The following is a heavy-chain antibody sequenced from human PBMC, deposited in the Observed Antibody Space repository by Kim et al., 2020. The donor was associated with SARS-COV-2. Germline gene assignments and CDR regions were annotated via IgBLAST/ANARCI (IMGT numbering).Heavy chain of an antibody. J-gene: IGHJ6*01. CDR1: GFTFSSYG. CDR2: ISYDGSNK. V-gene: IGHV3-30*18. D-gene: IGHD6-6*01. CDR3: AKGPYSSSSYYYGMDV. Sequence: GGSLRLSCAASGFTFSSYGMHWVRQAPGKGLEWVAVISYDGSNKYYADSVKGRFTISRDNSKNTLYLQMNSLRAEDTAVYYCAKGPYSSSSYYYGMDVWG.